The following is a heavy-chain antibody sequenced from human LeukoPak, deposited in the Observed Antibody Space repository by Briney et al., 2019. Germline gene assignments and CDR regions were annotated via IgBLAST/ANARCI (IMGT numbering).Heavy chain of an antibody. CDR3: ARISPTGGLAY. Sequence: SETLSLTCTISGGSISSFFWTWIRQPPGKGLDWIGYIYYNGSTNYSPSLKSRVTMSVDTSKNQFSLKINSVTAADAAVYYCARISPTGGLAYWGPGTLVTVSS. CDR1: GGSISSFF. D-gene: IGHD1-1*01. J-gene: IGHJ4*02. CDR2: IYYNGST. V-gene: IGHV4-59*01.